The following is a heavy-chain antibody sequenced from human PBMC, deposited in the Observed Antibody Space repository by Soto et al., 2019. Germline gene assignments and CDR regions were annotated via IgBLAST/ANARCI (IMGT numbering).Heavy chain of an antibody. CDR2: ISGSGGST. V-gene: IGHV3-23*01. J-gene: IGHJ6*02. CDR1: GFTFSSYA. CDR3: AKVHRQRGGYYYGMDV. D-gene: IGHD6-25*01. Sequence: GGSLRLSCAASGFTFSSYAMSWVRQAPGKGLEWVSAISGSGGSTYYADSVKGRFTISRDNSKNTLYLQMNSLRAEDTAVYYCAKVHRQRGGYYYGMDVWGQGTTVTVSS.